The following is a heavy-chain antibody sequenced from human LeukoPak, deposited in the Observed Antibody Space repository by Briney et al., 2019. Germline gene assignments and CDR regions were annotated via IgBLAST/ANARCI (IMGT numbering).Heavy chain of an antibody. CDR3: ARESIAAAGTD. D-gene: IGHD6-13*01. CDR1: GFTFRSYA. J-gene: IGHJ4*02. Sequence: GGSLRLSCAASGFTFRSYAMHWVRRAPGKGLEWVAVISYDGSNKYYADSVKGRFTISRDNSKNTLYLQMNSLRAEDTAVYYCARESIAAAGTDWGQGTLVTVSS. CDR2: ISYDGSNK. V-gene: IGHV3-30*04.